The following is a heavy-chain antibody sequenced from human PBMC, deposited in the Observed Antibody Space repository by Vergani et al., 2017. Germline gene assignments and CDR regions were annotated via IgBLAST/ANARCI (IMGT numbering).Heavy chain of an antibody. CDR1: GFTFDDYA. CDR2: ISWDGGST. CDR3: AKDIVPYSSGHFQH. D-gene: IGHD6-19*01. Sequence: EVQLVESGGVVVQPGGSLRLSCAASGFTFDDYAMHWVRQAPGKGLEWVSLISWDGGSTYYADSVKGRFTISRDNSKNSLYLQMNSLRAEDTALYYCAKDIVPYSSGHFQHWGQGTLVTVSS. V-gene: IGHV3-43D*03. J-gene: IGHJ1*01.